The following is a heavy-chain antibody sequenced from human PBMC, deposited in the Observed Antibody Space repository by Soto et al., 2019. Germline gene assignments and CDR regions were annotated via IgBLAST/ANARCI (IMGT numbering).Heavy chain of an antibody. CDR1: GFTVSSNY. CDR2: IYSGGST. V-gene: IGHV3-53*02. Sequence: EVQLVETGGGLIQPGGSLRLSCAASGFTVSSNYMSWVRQAPGKGLEWVSVIYSGGSTYYADSVKGRFTISRDNSKNTLYLQMNSLRAEDTAVYYCARDVGYYYDSSGRAPSSNWFDPWGQGTLVTVSS. D-gene: IGHD3-22*01. J-gene: IGHJ5*02. CDR3: ARDVGYYYDSSGRAPSSNWFDP.